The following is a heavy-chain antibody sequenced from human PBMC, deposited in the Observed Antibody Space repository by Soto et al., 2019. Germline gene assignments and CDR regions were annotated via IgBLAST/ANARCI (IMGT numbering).Heavy chain of an antibody. CDR1: GGTFSSYA. V-gene: IGHV3-23*01. J-gene: IGHJ5*01. CDR3: AKDPDVDIVVVRDGHPPIRLAS. D-gene: IGHD2-2*01. Sequence: RGALRLSCAASGGTFSSYAMSLGRQAPGKGLEWVSAISGSGGSTYYADSVKGRFTISRDNSKNTLYLQMNSLRAEDTAVYYCAKDPDVDIVVVRDGHPPIRLASRGQGTSVPVSS. CDR2: ISGSGGST.